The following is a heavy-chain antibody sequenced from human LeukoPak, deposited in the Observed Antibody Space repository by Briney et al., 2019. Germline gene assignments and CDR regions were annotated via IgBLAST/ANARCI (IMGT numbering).Heavy chain of an antibody. Sequence: GGSLRLSCAASEFTFNSYSFNWIRQPPGGRLEWVSYISSGSTYIYYSDSVKGRFTVSRDNAKTSLFLQMNNLRAEDTAVYYCARDPFYYDAAGSDDYWGEGTLVTVSS. J-gene: IGHJ4*02. CDR2: ISSGSTYI. CDR3: ARDPFYYDAAGSDDY. CDR1: EFTFNSYS. V-gene: IGHV3-21*05. D-gene: IGHD3-22*01.